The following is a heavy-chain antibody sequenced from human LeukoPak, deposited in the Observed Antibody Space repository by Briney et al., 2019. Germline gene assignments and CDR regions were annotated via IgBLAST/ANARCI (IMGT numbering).Heavy chain of an antibody. J-gene: IGHJ4*02. CDR2: ISSSSSSYK. Sequence: GGSLRLSCAASGFTFSSYSMNWVRQAPGKGLEWVSSISSSSSSYKYYADSVKGRFTISRDNAKNSLYLQMNSLRAEDTAVYYCARAIVATIYYFDYWGQGTLVTVSS. D-gene: IGHD5-12*01. CDR1: GFTFSSYS. V-gene: IGHV3-21*01. CDR3: ARAIVATIYYFDY.